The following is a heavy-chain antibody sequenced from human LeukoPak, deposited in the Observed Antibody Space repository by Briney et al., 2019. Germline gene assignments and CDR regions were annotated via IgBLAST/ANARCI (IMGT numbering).Heavy chain of an antibody. V-gene: IGHV3-33*01. D-gene: IGHD6-13*01. CDR1: GFIFTENG. CDR3: VRDWPNRLTAGGIWFDP. Sequence: RGSLRLSCAASGFIFTENGMHWVRQAPGKGLGWVAVIWYDGSVKYYADSVKGRFTISRDNSKDTVYLQMNSLRVEDTAVYFCVRDWPNRLTAGGIWFDPWGPGTLVTVSA. J-gene: IGHJ5*02. CDR2: IWYDGSVK.